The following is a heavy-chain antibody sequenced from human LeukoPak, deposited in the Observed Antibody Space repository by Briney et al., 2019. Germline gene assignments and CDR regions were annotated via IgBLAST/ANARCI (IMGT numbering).Heavy chain of an antibody. CDR2: IYSGGST. CDR3: AREPSSGWYEGSTGYFGY. Sequence: GGSLRLSCAASGFTVSSNYMSWVRQAPGKGLEWVSVIYSGGSTYYADSVKGRFTISRDNSKNTLYLQMNSLRAEDTAVYYCAREPSSGWYEGSTGYFGYWGQGTLVTVSS. V-gene: IGHV3-66*02. CDR1: GFTVSSNY. D-gene: IGHD6-19*01. J-gene: IGHJ4*02.